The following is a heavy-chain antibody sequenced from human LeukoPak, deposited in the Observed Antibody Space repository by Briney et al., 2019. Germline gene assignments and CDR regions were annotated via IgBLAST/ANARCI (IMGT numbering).Heavy chain of an antibody. Sequence: ASVKVSCKAPGYTFTSYAMHWVRQAPGQRLEWMGWINAGNGNTKYSQKFQGRVTITRDTSASTAYMELSSLRSEDTAVYYCARDSGKGLRLGELSLLFDPWGQGTLVTVSS. CDR2: INAGNGNT. D-gene: IGHD3-16*02. CDR1: GYTFTSYA. V-gene: IGHV1-3*01. CDR3: ARDSGKGLRLGELSLLFDP. J-gene: IGHJ5*02.